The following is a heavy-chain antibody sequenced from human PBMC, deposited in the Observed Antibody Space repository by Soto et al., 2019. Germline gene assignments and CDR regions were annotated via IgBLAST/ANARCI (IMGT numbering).Heavy chain of an antibody. J-gene: IGHJ4*02. Sequence: QVQLVQSGAEVKKPGSSVKVSCKASGGTFSSFGFNWVRQAPGQGLEWMGGIIPLFGTANYAEKFQGRVTISADEGTSTAYMELIGLRSEDTAIYYCARDRSMDGYNPRSCDYWGEGTLVTVS. CDR1: GGTFSSFG. CDR2: IIPLFGTA. V-gene: IGHV1-69*01. CDR3: ARDRSMDGYNPRSCDY. D-gene: IGHD5-12*01.